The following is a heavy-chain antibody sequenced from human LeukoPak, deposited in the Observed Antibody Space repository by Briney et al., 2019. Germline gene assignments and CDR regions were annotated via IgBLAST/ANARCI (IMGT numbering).Heavy chain of an antibody. CDR3: ARGGVDVLLWFGEHPSYYFDY. D-gene: IGHD3-10*01. Sequence: GGSLRLSRAASGFTFSSYWMSWVRQAPGKGLEWVANIKQDGSEKYYVDSVKGRFTISRDNAKNSLYLQMSSLRAEDTAVYYCARGGVDVLLWFGEHPSYYFDYWGQGTLVTVSS. CDR2: IKQDGSEK. V-gene: IGHV3-7*01. J-gene: IGHJ4*02. CDR1: GFTFSSYW.